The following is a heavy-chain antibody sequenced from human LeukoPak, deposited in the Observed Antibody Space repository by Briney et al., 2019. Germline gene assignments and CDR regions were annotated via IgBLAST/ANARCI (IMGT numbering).Heavy chain of an antibody. Sequence: PSETLSLTCTVSGGSISSYYWSWIRQPPGKGLEWIGYIYYSGSTNYNPSPKSRVTISVDTSKNQFSLKLSSVTAADTAVYYCARGFHYYYGMDVWGQGTTVTVSS. CDR2: IYYSGST. CDR3: ARGFHYYYGMDV. CDR1: GGSISSYY. J-gene: IGHJ6*02. D-gene: IGHD2-21*01. V-gene: IGHV4-59*01.